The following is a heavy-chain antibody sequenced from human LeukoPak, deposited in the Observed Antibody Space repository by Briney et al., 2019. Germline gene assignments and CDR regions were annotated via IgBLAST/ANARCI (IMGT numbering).Heavy chain of an antibody. V-gene: IGHV1-69*06. CDR3: AGEDVAYCSSTSCYAGWFDP. J-gene: IGHJ5*02. Sequence: SVKVSCKASGGTFSSYAISWVRQAPGQGLEWMGGIIPIFGTANYAQKFQGRVTITADKSTSTAYMELSSLRSEDTAVYYCAGEDVAYCSSTSCYAGWFDPWGQGTLVTVSS. D-gene: IGHD2-2*01. CDR2: IIPIFGTA. CDR1: GGTFSSYA.